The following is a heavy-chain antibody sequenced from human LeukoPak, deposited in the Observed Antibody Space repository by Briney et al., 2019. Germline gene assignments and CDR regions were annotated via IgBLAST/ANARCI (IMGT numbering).Heavy chain of an antibody. Sequence: GGSLRLSCAASGFTFSSYAMSWVRQAPGKGLEWVSAISGSGGSTYYADSVKGRFTISRDNSKNTLYLQMNSLRAEDTAVYYCATEGDYVWGSYRYTIHWGQGTLVTVSS. V-gene: IGHV3-23*01. CDR1: GFTFSSYA. CDR2: ISGSGGST. D-gene: IGHD3-16*02. J-gene: IGHJ4*02. CDR3: ATEGDYVWGSYRYTIH.